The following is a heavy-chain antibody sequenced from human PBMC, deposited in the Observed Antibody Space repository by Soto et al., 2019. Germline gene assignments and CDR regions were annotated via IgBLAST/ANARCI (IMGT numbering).Heavy chain of an antibody. J-gene: IGHJ4*02. Sequence: SETLSLTCTVSGGSISPYYWSWIRQPPGKGLEWIGYISYSGSTNYNPSLKSRVTLSVDTSKSQFSLKLDSVTAADTALYFCARADCSSTRCYPFDDWGQGAGVTVSS. CDR1: GGSISPYY. CDR3: ARADCSSTRCYPFDD. D-gene: IGHD2-2*01. V-gene: IGHV4-59*01. CDR2: ISYSGST.